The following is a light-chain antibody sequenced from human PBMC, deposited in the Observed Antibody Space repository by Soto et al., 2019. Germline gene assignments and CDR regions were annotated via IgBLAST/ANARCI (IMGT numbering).Light chain of an antibody. J-gene: IGKJ1*01. Sequence: DIQMTQSPSSLSASVGDTVSITCRASQAIDKYVAWYQQRPGEVPKLLIFATSTLQSGVPSRFSDSGSGTHFTLTITGLQPEDFATYTCQKYGSAPRTFGQGTRGDI. CDR2: ATS. CDR1: QAIDKY. CDR3: QKYGSAPRT. V-gene: IGKV1-27*01.